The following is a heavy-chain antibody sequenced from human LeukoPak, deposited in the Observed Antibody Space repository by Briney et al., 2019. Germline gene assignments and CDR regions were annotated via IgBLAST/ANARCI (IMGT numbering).Heavy chain of an antibody. Sequence: SETLSLTCTVSGGSISSYYWSWIRQPPGKGPEWIGSVYYSGSTYYNPSLKSRATISVDTSKNQFSLRLSSVTATDAAVYYCARPLSLGYCSGGSCYGRGAWFDRWGQGTLVTVSS. CDR1: GGSISSYY. D-gene: IGHD2-15*01. CDR2: VYYSGST. J-gene: IGHJ5*02. V-gene: IGHV4-59*05. CDR3: ARPLSLGYCSGGSCYGRGAWFDR.